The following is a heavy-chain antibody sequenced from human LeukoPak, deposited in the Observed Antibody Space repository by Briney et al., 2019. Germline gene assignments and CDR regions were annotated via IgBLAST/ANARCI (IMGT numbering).Heavy chain of an antibody. D-gene: IGHD1-7*01. CDR1: GFSFNNYW. J-gene: IGHJ4*02. V-gene: IGHV5-51*01. CDR3: ARRVNYNGHYFDY. CDR2: IHPGDSDT. Sequence: GESLQISCKVSGFSFNNYWIAWVRQMPGKGLEWMGIIHPGDSDTRYRPSIQGQVTISADNSLTTAYLQWSSLKASDTATYFCARRVNYNGHYFDYWGQGTLVTVSS.